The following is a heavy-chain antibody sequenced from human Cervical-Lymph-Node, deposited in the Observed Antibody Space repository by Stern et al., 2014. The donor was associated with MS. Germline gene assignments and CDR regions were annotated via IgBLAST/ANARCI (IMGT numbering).Heavy chain of an antibody. CDR2: LIPFLGAT. J-gene: IGHJ4*02. D-gene: IGHD4-11*01. V-gene: IGHV1-69*01. Sequence: QVQLVQSGSEVKKPGSSVKVSCKPSGDTFSSYALSWVRQAPGQGLEWVGVLIPFLGATRYGQKFQGRVTITPEESTGTAFMELTNLTSDDTAVYYCALRRSYYVYWGLGTLISVSS. CDR3: ALRRSYYVY. CDR1: GDTFSSYA.